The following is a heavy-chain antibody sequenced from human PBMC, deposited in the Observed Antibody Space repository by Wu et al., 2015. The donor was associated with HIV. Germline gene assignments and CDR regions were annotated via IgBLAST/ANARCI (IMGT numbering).Heavy chain of an antibody. D-gene: IGHD3-16*01. CDR1: GYTFTGYY. J-gene: IGHJ4*02. Sequence: QVQLVQSGAEVKKPGASVKVSCKASGYTFTGYYMHWVRQAPGQGLEWMGWINPNSGGTNYAQKFQGRVTMTRDTPISTAYMELSRLRSDDTAVYYCARAMSMITFGGVISVGFDYWGQGTLVTVSS. CDR2: INPNSGGT. CDR3: ARAMSMITFGGVISVGFDY. V-gene: IGHV1-2*02.